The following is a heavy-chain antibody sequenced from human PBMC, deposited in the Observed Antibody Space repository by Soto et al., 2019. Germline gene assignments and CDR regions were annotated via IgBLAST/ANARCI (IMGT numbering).Heavy chain of an antibody. CDR2: LSPSTGNT. CDR3: ARYFNPLDV. V-gene: IGHV1-8*01. CDR1: XYTLGTYX. J-gene: IGHJ6*02. Sequence: QVQLVQSGAEVRKPGASVKVSCRXSXYTLGTYXXXWVRQAPGQGLEWMGWLSPSTGNTGYAQKFQGRVSMTSDTSITTAYMELRNLRSDDTAVYYCARYFNPLDVWGQGTTVTVSS. D-gene: IGHD3-9*01.